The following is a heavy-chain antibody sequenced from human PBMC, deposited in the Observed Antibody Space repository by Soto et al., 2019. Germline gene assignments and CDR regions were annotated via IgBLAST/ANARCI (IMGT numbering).Heavy chain of an antibody. Sequence: SETRSLTCTVSGGSISSYYWSWIRQPAGKGLEWIGRIYTSGSTNYNPSLKSRVTMSVDTSKNQFSLKLSSVTAADTAVYYCARVGIAARPDYYGMDVWGQGTTVTVSS. CDR1: GGSISSYY. D-gene: IGHD6-6*01. V-gene: IGHV4-4*07. J-gene: IGHJ6*02. CDR2: IYTSGST. CDR3: ARVGIAARPDYYGMDV.